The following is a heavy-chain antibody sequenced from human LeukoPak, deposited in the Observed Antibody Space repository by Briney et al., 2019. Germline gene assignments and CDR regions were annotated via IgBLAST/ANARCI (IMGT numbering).Heavy chain of an antibody. CDR3: AKADPGYSGYALYGMDV. J-gene: IGHJ6*02. CDR1: GFTFSSYS. Sequence: GGSLRLSCAASGFTFSSYSMNWVRQAPGKGLEWVSSISSSSSYIYYADSVKGRFTISRDNAKNSLYLQMNSLRAEDTAVYYCAKADPGYSGYALYGMDVWGQGTTVTVSS. D-gene: IGHD5-12*01. V-gene: IGHV3-21*01. CDR2: ISSSSSYI.